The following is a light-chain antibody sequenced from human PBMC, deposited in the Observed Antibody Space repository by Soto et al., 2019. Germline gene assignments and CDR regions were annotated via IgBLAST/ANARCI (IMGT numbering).Light chain of an antibody. CDR2: DVS. CDR1: SSDVGGYNS. Sequence: QSALTQPRSVSGSPGQSVTISCTGTSSDVGGYNSVSWYQQHPGKAPKLMIYDVSKRPSGVPDRFPGSKSGNTASLTISGLQAEDETDYYCSSYAGSSLVFGTGTKVTVL. V-gene: IGLV2-11*01. J-gene: IGLJ1*01. CDR3: SSYAGSSLV.